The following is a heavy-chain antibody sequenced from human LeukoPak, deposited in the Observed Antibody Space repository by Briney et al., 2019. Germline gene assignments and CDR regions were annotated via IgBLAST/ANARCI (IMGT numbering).Heavy chain of an antibody. D-gene: IGHD3-3*01. CDR1: GGSFSGYY. CDR2: NSHSGST. V-gene: IGHV4-34*01. J-gene: IGHJ6*03. CDR3: ARGPLRYLGWGSYYYYYMDV. Sequence: PSETLSLTCAVYGGSFSGYYWSWIRQPPGKGLEWIGENSHSGSTNYNPSLKSRVTISVDTSKNQFSLKLSSVTAADTAVYYCARGPLRYLGWGSYYYYYMDVWGKGTTVTVSS.